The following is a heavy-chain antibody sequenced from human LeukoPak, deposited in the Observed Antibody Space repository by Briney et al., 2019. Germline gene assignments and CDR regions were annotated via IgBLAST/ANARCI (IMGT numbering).Heavy chain of an antibody. J-gene: IGHJ3*02. CDR1: EFTFSSYG. CDR2: ISGTTTTI. CDR3: AKDSGPEAFDI. D-gene: IGHD1-14*01. Sequence: GGSLRLSCVASEFTFSSYGMNWVRQTPGGGLEWLSYISGTTTTIHYADSVKGRFTISRDNSKNTLYLQMNSLRAEDTAVYYCAKDSGPEAFDIWGQGTMVTVSS. V-gene: IGHV3-48*01.